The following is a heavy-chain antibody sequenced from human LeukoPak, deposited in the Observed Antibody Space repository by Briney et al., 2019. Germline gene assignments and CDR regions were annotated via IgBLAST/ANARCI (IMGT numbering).Heavy chain of an antibody. V-gene: IGHV4-38-2*02. CDR2: IYHSGST. Sequence: SETLSLICTVSGYSISSGYYWGWIRQPPGKGLEWIGSIYHSGSTYYNPSLKSRVTISVDTSKNQFSLKLSSVTAADTAVYYCARVIRYFDWSNAFDIWGQGTMVTVSS. J-gene: IGHJ3*02. CDR3: ARVIRYFDWSNAFDI. D-gene: IGHD3-9*01. CDR1: GYSISSGYY.